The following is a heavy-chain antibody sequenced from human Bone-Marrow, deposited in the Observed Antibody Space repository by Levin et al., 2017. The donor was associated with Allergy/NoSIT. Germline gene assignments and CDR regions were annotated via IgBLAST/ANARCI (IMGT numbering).Heavy chain of an antibody. CDR1: GGSISRSGYY. CDR2: LYYSGYT. D-gene: IGHD3/OR15-3a*01. V-gene: IGHV4-39*01. J-gene: IGHJ4*02. Sequence: ESLKISCTVSGGSISRSGYYWGWIRQPPGKGLEWIGSLYYSGYTYYNPSLKSRVTISVDTSKNQFSLKLSSVTAADTAVYYCAGNTTDFWTGYYTDYWGQGTLVTVSS. CDR3: AGNTTDFWTGYYTDY.